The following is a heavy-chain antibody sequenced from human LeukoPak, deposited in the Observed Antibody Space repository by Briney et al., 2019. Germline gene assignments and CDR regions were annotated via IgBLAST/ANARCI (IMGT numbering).Heavy chain of an antibody. CDR1: GFTFSTYT. D-gene: IGHD3-10*01. Sequence: GGSLRLSCAASGFTFSTYTINWVRQAPGKGLEWVSVIYSDDRTFYADSVKGRFTISRDNSKNTLYLQMNSLRAEDTAVYYCARGFSMVRGVFDYWGQGTLVTVSS. CDR3: ARGFSMVRGVFDY. J-gene: IGHJ4*02. V-gene: IGHV3-53*01. CDR2: IYSDDRT.